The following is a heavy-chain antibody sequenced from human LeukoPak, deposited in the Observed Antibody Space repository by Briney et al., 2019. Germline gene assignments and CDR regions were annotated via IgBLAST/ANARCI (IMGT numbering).Heavy chain of an antibody. CDR3: ARGITMIVGGAFDI. Sequence: GGSLRLSCAASGFTFSSHGMHRVRQAPGKGLEWVAAIWYGRSDKCYADSVKGRFTISRDNSKNTLYLQMNSLRAEYTAVYYCARGITMIVGGAFDIWGQGTMVTVSS. V-gene: IGHV3-33*01. CDR1: GFTFSSHG. D-gene: IGHD3-22*01. CDR2: IWYGRSDK. J-gene: IGHJ3*02.